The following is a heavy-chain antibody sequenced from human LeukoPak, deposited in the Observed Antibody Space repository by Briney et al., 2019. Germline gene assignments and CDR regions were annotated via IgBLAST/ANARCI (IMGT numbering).Heavy chain of an antibody. CDR2: IYSCGST. CDR1: RFTLSNNY. CDR3: ASRPYRSGYSCYYYGLDV. V-gene: IGHV3-53*04. D-gene: IGHD3-22*01. Sequence: QPGEALLLSCSASRFTLSNNYMIGVRQAPGKGLEGVSVIYSCGSTYYADSVKGRFTISRHNSNNPLYLQMHSLRAADTAVYYCASRPYRSGYSCYYYGLDVRGQGTTVTVSS. J-gene: IGHJ6*02.